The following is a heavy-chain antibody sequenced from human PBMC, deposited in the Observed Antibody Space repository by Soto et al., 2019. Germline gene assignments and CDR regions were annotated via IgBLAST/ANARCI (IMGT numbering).Heavy chain of an antibody. V-gene: IGHV1-3*01. CDR2: INAGNGNT. Sequence: QVQLVQSGAEVKKPGASVKVSCKASGYTFTSYAMHWVRQAPGQRLEWMGWINAGNGNTKYSQKFQGRVTITRDTFASTAYMELSSLRSEETAVYYCARRRIMITFGGVIVYWFDPWGQGTLVTVSS. D-gene: IGHD3-16*02. CDR1: GYTFTSYA. J-gene: IGHJ5*02. CDR3: ARRRIMITFGGVIVYWFDP.